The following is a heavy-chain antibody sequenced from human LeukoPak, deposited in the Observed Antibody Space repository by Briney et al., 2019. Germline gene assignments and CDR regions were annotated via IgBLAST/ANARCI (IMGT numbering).Heavy chain of an antibody. J-gene: IGHJ4*02. D-gene: IGHD2-2*01. CDR2: ISSSSIYI. V-gene: IGHV3-21*01. CDR3: ARTQQGYCSGTSCLVAMTDY. CDR1: GFTFGLYT. Sequence: PGGSLRLSCAASGFTFGLYTMNWVRQAPGKGLEWLSAISSSSIYIFYADSVKGRFTISRDSAKNSLYLQMNSLRAEGTAVYYCARTQQGYCSGTSCLVAMTDYWGQGTLVTVSS.